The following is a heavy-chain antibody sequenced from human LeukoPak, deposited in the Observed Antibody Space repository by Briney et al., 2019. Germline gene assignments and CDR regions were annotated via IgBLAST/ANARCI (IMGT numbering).Heavy chain of an antibody. V-gene: IGHV4-59*01. Sequence: SETLSLTCTVSGGSISSYYWSWIRQPPGKGLEWIGYIYYSGSTNYNPSLKSRVTISVDTSKNQFSLKLSSVTAADTAVYYCARAKLNYDGARGGAFDYWDQGTLVTVSS. J-gene: IGHJ4*02. CDR1: GGSISSYY. D-gene: IGHD3-22*01. CDR2: IYYSGST. CDR3: ARAKLNYDGARGGAFDY.